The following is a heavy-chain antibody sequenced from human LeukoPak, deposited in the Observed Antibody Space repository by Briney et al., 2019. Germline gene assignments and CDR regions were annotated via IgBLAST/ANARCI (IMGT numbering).Heavy chain of an antibody. CDR1: GGSLSDSY. CDR2: IYYTGST. CDR3: VKGAEECLQLEH. Sequence: SETLSLTCTVSGGSLSDSYWSWIRQPPGEGPEYIGYIYYTGSTTYSPSLRGRVTISLDTSKNRFSLKLTSVTTPDTAVYFRVKGAEECLQLEHWGQGALVTVSS. V-gene: IGHV4-59*01. D-gene: IGHD1-1*01. J-gene: IGHJ1*01.